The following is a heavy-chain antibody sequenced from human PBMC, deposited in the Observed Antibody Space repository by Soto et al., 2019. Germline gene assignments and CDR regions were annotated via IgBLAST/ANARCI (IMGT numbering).Heavy chain of an antibody. V-gene: IGHV1-2*04. J-gene: IGHJ6*02. D-gene: IGHD6-6*01. CDR1: GYTFTGYY. Sequence: WASVKVSCKASGYTFTGYYMHWVRQAPGQGLEWMGWINPNSGGTNYAQKFQGWVTMTRDTSISTAYMELSRLRSDDTAVYYCARGAGHSSSPDYYYYGMDVWGQGTTVTVS. CDR3: ARGAGHSSSPDYYYYGMDV. CDR2: INPNSGGT.